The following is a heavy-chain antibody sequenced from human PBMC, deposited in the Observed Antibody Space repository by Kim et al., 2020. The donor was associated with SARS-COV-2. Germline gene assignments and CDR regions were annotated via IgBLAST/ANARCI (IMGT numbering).Heavy chain of an antibody. CDR2: IYPGDSET. V-gene: IGHV5-51*01. D-gene: IGHD2-2*01. CDR3: ARHTRAVPFDS. Sequence: GESLKISCMGSGYTFTTYWIGWVRQMPGKGLEWIGIIYPGDSETRYSPSFQGQVTISADKSMSTAFLHWSSLKASDTAIYYCARHTRAVPFDSWGQGTLVTVSS. CDR1: GYTFTTYW. J-gene: IGHJ4*02.